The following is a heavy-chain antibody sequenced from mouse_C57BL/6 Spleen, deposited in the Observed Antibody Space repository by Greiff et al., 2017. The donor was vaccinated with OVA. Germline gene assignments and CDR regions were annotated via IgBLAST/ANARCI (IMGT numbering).Heavy chain of an antibody. D-gene: IGHD2-5*01. J-gene: IGHJ3*01. CDR2: IDPSDSYT. Sequence: QVQLQQPGAELVKPGASVKLSCKASGYTFTSYWMQWVKQRPGQGLEWIGEIDPSDSYTNYNQKFKGKATLTVDTSSSTAYMQLSSLTSEDSAVSYCARTYYSNYGGFAYWGQGTLVTVSA. V-gene: IGHV1-50*01. CDR3: ARTYYSNYGGFAY. CDR1: GYTFTSYW.